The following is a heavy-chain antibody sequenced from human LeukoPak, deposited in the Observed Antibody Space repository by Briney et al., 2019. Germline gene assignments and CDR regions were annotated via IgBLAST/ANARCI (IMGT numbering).Heavy chain of an antibody. J-gene: IGHJ3*02. V-gene: IGHV3-48*01. CDR3: ARDMSTMIVVVRDAFDI. Sequence: GGSLRLSCAASGSNFSSYSMNWVRQAPGKGLEWVSYISSSSTIYYADSVKGRFTISRDNAKNSLYLQMNSLRAEDTAVYFCARDMSTMIVVVRDAFDIWGQGTMVTVSS. CDR2: ISSSSTI. CDR1: GSNFSSYS. D-gene: IGHD3-22*01.